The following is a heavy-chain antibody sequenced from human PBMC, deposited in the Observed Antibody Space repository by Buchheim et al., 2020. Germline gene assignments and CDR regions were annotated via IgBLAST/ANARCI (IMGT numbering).Heavy chain of an antibody. D-gene: IGHD3-16*01. CDR2: ISYDGGNK. CDR1: GFTFSKVG. Sequence: VKLVESGGTLIEPGKSLTLSCVTSGFTFSKVGLTWVRQAPGKGLEWVAVISYDGGNKYYADSVKGRFTISRDKSNNTLYLQMSSLRAEDTAVYYCAKDGLVGGVSVSYYYMDVWGKGTT. J-gene: IGHJ6*03. V-gene: IGHV3-30*18. CDR3: AKDGLVGGVSVSYYYMDV.